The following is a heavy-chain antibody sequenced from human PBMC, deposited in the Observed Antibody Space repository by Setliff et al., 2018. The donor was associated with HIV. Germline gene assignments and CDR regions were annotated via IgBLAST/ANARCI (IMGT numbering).Heavy chain of an antibody. V-gene: IGHV1-69*05. D-gene: IGHD2-15*01. J-gene: IGHJ6*02. CDR2: IIPAFGRA. Sequence: SVKVSCKASGKTLSVHPISWVRQAPGRGLEWMGGIIPAFGRANYAQKFQGRVTITTDESTTTVFMELTGLRSEDTAVYYCAREGLLVTSVGGASWYHGMDVWGQGTTVTVSS. CDR1: GKTLSVHP. CDR3: AREGLLVTSVGGASWYHGMDV.